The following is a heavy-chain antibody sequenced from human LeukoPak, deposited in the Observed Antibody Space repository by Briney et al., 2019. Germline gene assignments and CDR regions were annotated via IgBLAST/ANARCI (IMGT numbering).Heavy chain of an antibody. J-gene: IGHJ4*02. D-gene: IGHD4/OR15-4a*01. Sequence: SQTLSLTCAMSGDSVSSNSAAWNWIRQSPSRGLEWLGRTYYRSKWYNDHAESVKSRITINPDTSKNQFSLELTSVTPEDTAMYFCATGDYHFDQWGQGTLVTVSP. CDR1: GDSVSSNSAA. CDR3: ATGDYHFDQ. V-gene: IGHV6-1*01. CDR2: TYYRSKWYN.